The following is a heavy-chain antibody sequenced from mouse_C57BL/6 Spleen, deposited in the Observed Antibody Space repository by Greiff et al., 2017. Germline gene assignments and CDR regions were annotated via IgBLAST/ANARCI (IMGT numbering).Heavy chain of an antibody. CDR1: GYTFTDYE. V-gene: IGHV1-15*01. CDR3: TRRVLRFYAMDY. J-gene: IGHJ4*01. Sequence: QVQLKQSGAELVRPGASVTLSCKASGYTFTDYEMHWVKQTPVHGLEWIGAIDPETGGTAYNQKFKGKAILTADKSSSTAYMELRSLTSEDSAVYYCTRRVLRFYAMDYWGQGTSVTVSS. D-gene: IGHD1-1*01. CDR2: IDPETGGT.